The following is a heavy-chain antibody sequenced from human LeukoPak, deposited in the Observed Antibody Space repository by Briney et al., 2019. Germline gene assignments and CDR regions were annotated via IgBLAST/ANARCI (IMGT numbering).Heavy chain of an antibody. CDR2: IYSGGST. J-gene: IGHJ4*02. D-gene: IGHD3-10*01. CDR1: GFTVSSNY. V-gene: IGHV3-66*01. Sequence: PGGSLRLSCAASGFTVSSNYMSWVRQAPGKGLGWVSVIYSGGSTYYADSVKGRFTISRDNSKNTLYLQMNSLRAEDTAVYYCAREVPYYYGSGSYSSGDYWGQGTLVTVSS. CDR3: AREVPYYYGSGSYSSGDY.